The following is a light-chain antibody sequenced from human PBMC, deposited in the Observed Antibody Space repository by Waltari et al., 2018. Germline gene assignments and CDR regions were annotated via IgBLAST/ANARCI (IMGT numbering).Light chain of an antibody. Sequence: DIQMTQSPSSLSASVGDRVTITCQASQDISNYLNWYQQKPGKAPKLLIYDASNLETGVPSRFSGSGSGTDFSFTISSMQPEDIATYYCNQYENLPPTFGQGTKLDIK. V-gene: IGKV1-33*01. CDR2: DAS. J-gene: IGKJ2*01. CDR3: NQYENLPPT. CDR1: QDISNY.